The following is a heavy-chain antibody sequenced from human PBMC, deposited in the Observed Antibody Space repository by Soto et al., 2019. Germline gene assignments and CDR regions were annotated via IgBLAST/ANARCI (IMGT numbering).Heavy chain of an antibody. CDR3: AREKVGAVDY. CDR1: GDTFSFYT. D-gene: IGHD1-26*01. V-gene: IGHV1-69*02. CDR2: INPILSMS. J-gene: IGHJ4*02. Sequence: GASVKVSCKASGDTFSFYTINWVRQAPGLGLEWVGRINPILSMSNYAQKFQGRVTMTADKSTNTAYMELRSLRSEDTARYYCAREKVGAVDYWGQGTLVTVSS.